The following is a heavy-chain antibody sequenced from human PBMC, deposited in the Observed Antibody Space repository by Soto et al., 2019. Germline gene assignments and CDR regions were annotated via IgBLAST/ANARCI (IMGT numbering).Heavy chain of an antibody. CDR1: GFSLSTSGMC. J-gene: IGHJ6*02. CDR2: IDWDDDK. Sequence: SGPTLVNPTQTLTLTCTFSGFSLSTSGMCVGWIRQPPGKALEWLALIDWDDDKYYSTSLKTRLTISKDTSKNQVVLTMTNMDPVDTATYYCARLTYYYDMRGSGPFYGMDVWGQGTTVTGSS. D-gene: IGHD3-22*01. CDR3: ARLTYYYDMRGSGPFYGMDV. V-gene: IGHV2-70*01.